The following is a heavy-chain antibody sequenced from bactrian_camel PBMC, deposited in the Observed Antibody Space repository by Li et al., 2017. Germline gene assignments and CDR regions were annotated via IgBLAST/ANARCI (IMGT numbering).Heavy chain of an antibody. CDR3: AANFGSYCSVDYLQRRANF. CDR2: IGTNGVTT. Sequence: QVQLVESGGGSVQAGESLRLSCVASGYHHSAYCLAWFRQAPGKAREGVAGIGTNGVTTTTDSVKGRFTISKDNAVNTLYLQIDSLKPENTAMYYCAANFGSYCSVDYLQRRANFWGQGTQVTVS. J-gene: IGHJ4*01. D-gene: IGHD2*01. CDR1: GYHHSAYC. V-gene: IGHV3S1*01.